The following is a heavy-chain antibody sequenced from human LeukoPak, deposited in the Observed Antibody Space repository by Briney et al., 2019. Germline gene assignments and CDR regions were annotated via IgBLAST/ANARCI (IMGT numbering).Heavy chain of an antibody. CDR1: GFTFSDAW. Sequence: GGSLRLSCATSGFTFSDAWMTWVRQAPGKGLEWVGRIQSKTDGGPTEYAAPVKGRFTISRDDSKNTLYPQMNSLKAGDTAVYYCTTDRGALTNWGPGTLVTVSS. V-gene: IGHV3-15*01. J-gene: IGHJ4*02. D-gene: IGHD3-10*01. CDR3: TTDRGALTN. CDR2: IQSKTDGGPT.